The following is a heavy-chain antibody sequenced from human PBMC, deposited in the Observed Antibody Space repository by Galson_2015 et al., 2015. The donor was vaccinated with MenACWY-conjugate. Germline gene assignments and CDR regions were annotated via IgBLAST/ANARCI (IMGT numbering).Heavy chain of an antibody. J-gene: IGHJ6*03. CDR1: GFTFRQYA. CDR3: AKDFYMDF. CDR2: ISDSGAAT. Sequence: SLRLSCAVSGFTFRQYAMRWVRQAPGTGLEWVAIISDSGAATHYIDSVKGRFTISRDNSKNTLYLQMSRLRAEDTALYYCAKDFYMDFWGKGTTVSVSS. V-gene: IGHV3-23*01.